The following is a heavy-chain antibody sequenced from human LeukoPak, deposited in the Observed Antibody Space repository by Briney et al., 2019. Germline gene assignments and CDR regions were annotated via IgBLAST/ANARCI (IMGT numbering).Heavy chain of an antibody. V-gene: IGHV4-59*12. D-gene: IGHD6-19*01. J-gene: IGHJ4*02. CDR3: ARGLAWQWLVSHHFDY. CDR2: IYHSGST. Sequence: PSETLSLTCTVSGDSITSYYWSWIRQPAGKGLEWIANIYHSGSTFYNPSLKSRVTISVDTSKNQFSLKLSSVTAADTAVYYCARGLAWQWLVSHHFDYWGQGTLVTVSS. CDR1: GDSITSYY.